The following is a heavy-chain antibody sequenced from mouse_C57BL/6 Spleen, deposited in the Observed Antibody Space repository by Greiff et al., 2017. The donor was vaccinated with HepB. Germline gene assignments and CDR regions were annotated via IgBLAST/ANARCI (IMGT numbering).Heavy chain of an antibody. V-gene: IGHV1-64*01. CDR3: PRSLYSYGPLLDY. CDR2: IHPNSGST. Sequence: QVQLQQPGAELVKPGASVKLSCKASGYTFTSYWMHWVKQRPGQGLEWIGMIHPNSGSTNYNEKFKSKSTLTVDKSSSTAYMQLSSLTSEDSAFYYCPRSLYSYGPLLDYWGQGTTLTVSS. J-gene: IGHJ2*01. CDR1: GYTFTSYW. D-gene: IGHD1-1*01.